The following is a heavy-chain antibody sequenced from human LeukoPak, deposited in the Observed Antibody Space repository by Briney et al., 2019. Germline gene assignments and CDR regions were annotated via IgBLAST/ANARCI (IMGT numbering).Heavy chain of an antibody. J-gene: IGHJ4*02. V-gene: IGHV1-18*04. D-gene: IGHD5-24*01. CDR3: ARGQLLSDN. CDR2: FSAYSGDT. CDR1: CFTLSAHA. Sequence: ASVKVFCQASCFTLSAHAISWGRQAPGQGVEWMGWFSAYSGDTNYAQKFQGRVTMTRDTPTNTAYMELRGLTSDDTAIYYCARGQLLSDNWGQGTLVTVSS.